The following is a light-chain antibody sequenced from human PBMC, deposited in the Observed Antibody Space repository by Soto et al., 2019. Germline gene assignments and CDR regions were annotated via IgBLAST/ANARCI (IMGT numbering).Light chain of an antibody. CDR1: SSDVGNYNL. J-gene: IGLJ2*01. V-gene: IGLV2-23*02. Sequence: QSALTQPASVSGSPGQSITISCTGTSSDVGNYNLVSWYQQHPGKAPKLMIYEVIKRPSGVSNRFSGSKSGNTASLTISGLQAEDDADYYCYSYAGSSTSVFGGGTKLTVL. CDR2: EVI. CDR3: YSYAGSSTSV.